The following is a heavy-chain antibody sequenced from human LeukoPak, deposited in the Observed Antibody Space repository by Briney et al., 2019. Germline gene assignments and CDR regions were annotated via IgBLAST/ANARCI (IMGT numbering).Heavy chain of an antibody. CDR3: ARDLLQSNGDFWSGYYPNFDY. CDR1: GYTFTSYY. CDR2: INPSGGST. D-gene: IGHD3-3*01. V-gene: IGHV1-46*01. Sequence: GASVKVSCKASGYTFTSYYMHWVRQAPGQGLEWMGIINPSGGSTSYAQKFQGRVTMTRDTSTSTVYMELSSLRSDDTAVYYCARDLLQSNGDFWSGYYPNFDYWGQGTLVTVSS. J-gene: IGHJ4*02.